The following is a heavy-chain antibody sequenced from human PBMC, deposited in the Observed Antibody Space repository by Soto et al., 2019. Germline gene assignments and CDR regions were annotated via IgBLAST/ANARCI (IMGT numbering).Heavy chain of an antibody. CDR2: IDWDDDK. Sequence: SGPTLVNPTQTLTLTCTFSGFSLSTSGMCVSWIRQPPGKALEWLALIDWDDDKYYSTSLKTRLTISKDTSKNQVVLTMTNMDPVDTATYYCARARRHYDDSSGYYDPFDFDEWGQGTLVTVSS. V-gene: IGHV2-70*01. CDR1: GFSLSTSGMC. CDR3: ARARRHYDDSSGYYDPFDFDE. J-gene: IGHJ4*02. D-gene: IGHD3-22*01.